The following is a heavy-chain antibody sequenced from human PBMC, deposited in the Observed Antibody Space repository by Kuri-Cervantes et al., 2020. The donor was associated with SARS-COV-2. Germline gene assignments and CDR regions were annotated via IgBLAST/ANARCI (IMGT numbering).Heavy chain of an antibody. V-gene: IGHV3-23*01. CDR2: ISVSGDST. CDR1: GFTFSNYA. CDR3: AKDLSGVSSSFFFDS. D-gene: IGHD2/OR15-2a*01. J-gene: IGHJ4*02. Sequence: GGSLRLSCGASGFTFSNYAMSWVRQAPGKGLQWVSTISVSGDSTYYADSVKGRSTISRDNSKNTLYLQMNSLRAEDTAVYYCAKDLSGVSSSFFFDSRGQGTPVTVSS.